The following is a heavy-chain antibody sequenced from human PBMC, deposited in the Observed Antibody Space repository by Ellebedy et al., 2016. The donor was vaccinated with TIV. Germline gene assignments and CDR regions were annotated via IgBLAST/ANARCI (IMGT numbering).Heavy chain of an antibody. Sequence: AASVKVSCKASGYTFTSYYMHWVRQAPGQGLEWMGIINPSGNSTSYAQKFQGRVTMTSETFTTTFYMELSRLRSDDTAVYYCARDRGGGGGIDIWGQGTIVTVSS. CDR3: ARDRGGGGGIDI. D-gene: IGHD3-10*01. V-gene: IGHV1-46*01. CDR1: GYTFTSYY. J-gene: IGHJ3*02. CDR2: INPSGNST.